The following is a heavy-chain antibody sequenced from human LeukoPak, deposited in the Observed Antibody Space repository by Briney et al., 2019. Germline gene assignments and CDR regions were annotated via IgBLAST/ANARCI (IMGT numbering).Heavy chain of an antibody. Sequence: SETLSLTCAVYGGSFSGYYWSWIRQPPGKGLEWIGEINHSGSTNYNPSLKSRVTISVDTSKNQFSLKLSSVTAADTAVYYCAREGVYYYDSSGYYPLDYWGQGTLVTVSS. D-gene: IGHD3-22*01. CDR1: GGSFSGYY. V-gene: IGHV4-34*01. J-gene: IGHJ4*02. CDR2: INHSGST. CDR3: AREGVYYYDSSGYYPLDY.